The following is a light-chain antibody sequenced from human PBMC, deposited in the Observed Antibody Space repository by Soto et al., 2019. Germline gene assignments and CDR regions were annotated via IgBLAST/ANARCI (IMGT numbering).Light chain of an antibody. CDR1: KDINNY. CDR3: QQFDNLPLT. J-gene: IGKJ4*01. V-gene: IGKV1-33*01. Sequence: DIQMPQSPSSLSPSLGDKVTITCKASKDINNYLNWYQQKPGKAPKILIYDASVLEAGVPSRFSGSGSGTHFTLTISSLQAEDVATYYCQQFDNLPLTFGGGTKVEIK. CDR2: DAS.